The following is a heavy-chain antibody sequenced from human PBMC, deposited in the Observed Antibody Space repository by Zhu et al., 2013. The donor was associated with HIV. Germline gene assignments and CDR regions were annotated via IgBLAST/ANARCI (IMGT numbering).Heavy chain of an antibody. Sequence: QVQLVQSGAEVKKPGASVKVSCKASGYTFSNYGIMWVRQAPGQGLEWMGWISAYNDNTKYAQKVQGRVTMTTDTSTSTASMELRSLRSDDTAVYYCARNVAMDVWGQGTTVTVSS. J-gene: IGHJ6*02. CDR1: GYTFSNYG. D-gene: IGHD3-16*01. CDR2: ISAYNDNT. V-gene: IGHV1-18*01. CDR3: ARNVAMDV.